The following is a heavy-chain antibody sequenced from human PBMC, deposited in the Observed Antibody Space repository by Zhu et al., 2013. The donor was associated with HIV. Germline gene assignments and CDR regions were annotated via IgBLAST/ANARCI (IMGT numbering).Heavy chain of an antibody. CDR1: GYTITDYY. J-gene: IGHJ6*02. Sequence: QVQLVQSGAEVKKPGASVRVSCKTSGYTITDYYMHWVRQAPGQGLEWMGWINPNSGGTNYAQKFQGRVTMTRDTSIRTAYMELSRLRSDDTAVYYCARVGSGSYEGGYGMDVWGQGTTGHRSP. V-gene: IGHV1-2*02. CDR3: ARVGSGSYEGGYGMDV. D-gene: IGHD1-26*01. CDR2: INPNSGGT.